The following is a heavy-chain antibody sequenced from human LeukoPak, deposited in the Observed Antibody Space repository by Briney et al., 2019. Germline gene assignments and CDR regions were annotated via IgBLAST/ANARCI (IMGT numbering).Heavy chain of an antibody. CDR3: VRAGGPHTVDV. CDR2: INQNGSAK. D-gene: IGHD2-8*02. J-gene: IGHJ6*02. Sequence: GGSLRLSCAASGFSFSIYWMSWVRQAPGKGLEWVANINQNGSAKYYVDSVKGRFTISRDNAKNTLSLRMNSLRAEDTAVFYCVRAGGPHTVDVWGQGTTVTVSS. CDR1: GFSFSIYW. V-gene: IGHV3-7*01.